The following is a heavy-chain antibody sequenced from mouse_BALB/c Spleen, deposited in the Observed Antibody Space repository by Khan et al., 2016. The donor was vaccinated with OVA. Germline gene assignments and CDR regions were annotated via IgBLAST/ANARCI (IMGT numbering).Heavy chain of an antibody. V-gene: IGHV9-3-1*01. CDR1: GHTFTNFG. CDR3: ARPPYFSYSMDN. Sequence: QVQLQQSGPELKKPGETVKISCKASGHTFTNFGMNWVKQAPGKGLKWMGWINTYTGEPTYADDFNGRVDFSLEASASTAYLEINNLTNEDTATYFCARPPYFSYSMDNWGQGTSVTVSS. J-gene: IGHJ4*01. CDR2: INTYTGEP. D-gene: IGHD2-10*01.